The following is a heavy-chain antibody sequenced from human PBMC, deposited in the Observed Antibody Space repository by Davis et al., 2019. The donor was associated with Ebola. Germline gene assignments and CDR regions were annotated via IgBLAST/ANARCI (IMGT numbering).Heavy chain of an antibody. Sequence: GESLKISCAASGFTFSSYAMSWVRQAPGKGLEWVSAISGSGGSTYYAGSVKGRFTISRDNSKNTLYLQMNSLRAEDTAIYYCAKVPWIQLWLLFDYWGQGTLVTVSS. V-gene: IGHV3-23*01. CDR3: AKVPWIQLWLLFDY. CDR2: ISGSGGST. J-gene: IGHJ4*02. D-gene: IGHD5-18*01. CDR1: GFTFSSYA.